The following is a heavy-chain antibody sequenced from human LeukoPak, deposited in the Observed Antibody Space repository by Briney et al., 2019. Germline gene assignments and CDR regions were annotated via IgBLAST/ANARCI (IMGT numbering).Heavy chain of an antibody. V-gene: IGHV3-33*08. CDR3: ARWGGTRQYYFDY. CDR2: TRFDGSIK. D-gene: IGHD1-1*01. CDR1: GFTFSIYS. J-gene: IGHJ4*02. Sequence: PGGSLRLSCAASGFTFSIYSMNWVRQAPGKGLEWVAVTRFDGSIKQYADSVKGRFTISRDDSKNTLYLQMNFLKSEDTAVYYCARWGGTRQYYFDYWGQGTLVTVSS.